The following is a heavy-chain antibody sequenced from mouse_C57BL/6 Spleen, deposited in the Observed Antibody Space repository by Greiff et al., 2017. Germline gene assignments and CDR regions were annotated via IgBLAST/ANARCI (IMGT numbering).Heavy chain of an antibody. CDR2: ISTYCGAA. Sequence: VQLQQSGPELVRPGVSVKISCKGSGYTFTDYAMHWVKQSHAQSLEWIGVISTYCGAASYSQKFKDKATMTVDKSSSTAYMELARLTAEDSAVYYWAKPPNGYWGQGTTLTVSS. V-gene: IGHV1-67*01. CDR1: GYTFTDYA. J-gene: IGHJ2*01. CDR3: AKPPNGY. D-gene: IGHD1-1*02.